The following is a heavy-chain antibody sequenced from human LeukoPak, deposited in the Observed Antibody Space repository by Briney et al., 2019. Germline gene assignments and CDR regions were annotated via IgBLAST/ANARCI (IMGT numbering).Heavy chain of an antibody. V-gene: IGHV4-34*01. CDR2: INHSGST. CDR1: GGSFSGYY. Sequence: SETLSLTCAVYGGSFSGYYWSWIRQPPGKGLEWIGEINHSGSTNYNPSLKSRVTISVDTSKNQSSLKLSSVTAADTAVYYCARVWIVATSMGLPKISYYFDYWGQGTLVTVSS. D-gene: IGHD5-12*01. CDR3: ARVWIVATSMGLPKISYYFDY. J-gene: IGHJ4*02.